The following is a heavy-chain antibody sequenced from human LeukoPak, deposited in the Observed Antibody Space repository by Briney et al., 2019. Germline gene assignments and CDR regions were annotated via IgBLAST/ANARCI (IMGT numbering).Heavy chain of an antibody. CDR1: GFTFSSYS. Sequence: GGSLRLSWAASGFTFSSYSMNWVRQATGKGLEWVSSISSSSSYIYYADSVKGRFTISRDNAKSSVYLQMNRPSAEDTAIYYCARNPCGSTSCYLKSWGQGTLVTVSS. J-gene: IGHJ5*02. CDR2: ISSSSSYI. D-gene: IGHD2-2*01. V-gene: IGHV3-21*06. CDR3: ARNPCGSTSCYLKS.